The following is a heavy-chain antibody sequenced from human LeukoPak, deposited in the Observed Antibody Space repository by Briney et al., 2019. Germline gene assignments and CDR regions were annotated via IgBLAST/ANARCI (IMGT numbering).Heavy chain of an antibody. D-gene: IGHD3-3*01. Sequence: GASVTVSCKASGYTFTGYYMHWVRQAPGQGLEWMGWINPNSGGTNYAQKFQGRVTMTRDTSISTAYMELSRLRSDDTAVYYCARAHILRFLEWPYYHYYMDVWGKGTTVTVSS. CDR3: ARAHILRFLEWPYYHYYMDV. J-gene: IGHJ6*03. V-gene: IGHV1-2*02. CDR1: GYTFTGYY. CDR2: INPNSGGT.